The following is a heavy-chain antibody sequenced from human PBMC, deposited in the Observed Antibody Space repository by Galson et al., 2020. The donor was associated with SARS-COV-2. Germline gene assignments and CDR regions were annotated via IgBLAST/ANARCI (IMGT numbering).Heavy chain of an antibody. V-gene: IGHV4-30-2*01. CDR1: GGSISSGDYS. CDR3: AADYGSGSYRFDY. J-gene: IGHJ4*02. CDR2: IYHSGST. Sequence: SQTLSLTCAVSGGSISSGDYSWSWIRQPPGKGLEWIGYIYHSGSTTYNPSLGSRITISIDRSKNQFSLNLRSVTAADTAVYYCAADYGSGSYRFDYWGQGTLVTVSS. D-gene: IGHD3-10*01.